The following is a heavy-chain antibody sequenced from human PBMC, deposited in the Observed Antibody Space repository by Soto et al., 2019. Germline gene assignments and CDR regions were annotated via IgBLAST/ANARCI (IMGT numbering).Heavy chain of an antibody. J-gene: IGHJ6*02. Sequence: QVQLVQSGAEVKKPGASVKVSCKASGYTFTSYGISWVRQAPGQGLEWMGWISAYNGNTNYAQKLQSRVTMTTDTSTSTAYMELRSLRSDDTAVYYCARDLRESTSYYYYGMDVWGQGTTVTVSS. D-gene: IGHD3-10*01. CDR2: ISAYNGNT. V-gene: IGHV1-18*01. CDR3: ARDLRESTSYYYYGMDV. CDR1: GYTFTSYG.